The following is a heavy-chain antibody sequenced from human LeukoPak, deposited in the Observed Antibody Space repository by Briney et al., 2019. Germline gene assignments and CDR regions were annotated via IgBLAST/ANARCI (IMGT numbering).Heavy chain of an antibody. J-gene: IGHJ4*02. V-gene: IGHV3-23*01. Sequence: GGSLRLSCAVSGFTFGRFAMNWVRQAPGKGLEWVSIISNSGTITSYADSVKGRFTISRDNSKNTVYLQMNSLRAEDTALYYCTTESFHYWGQGSLVAVSS. D-gene: IGHD3-10*01. CDR3: TTESFHY. CDR1: GFTFGRFA. CDR2: ISNSGTIT.